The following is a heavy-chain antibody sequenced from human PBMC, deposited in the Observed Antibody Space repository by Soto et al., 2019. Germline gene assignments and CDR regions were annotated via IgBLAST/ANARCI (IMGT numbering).Heavy chain of an antibody. D-gene: IGHD1-1*01. CDR2: INAGNGNT. J-gene: IGHJ3*02. CDR3: ARAPRIHQGTPPAFDI. Sequence: ASVKVSCKASGYTFTSYAMHWVRQAPGQRLEWMGWINAGNGNTKYSQKFQGRVTITRDTSASTAYMELSSLRSEDTAVYYCARAPRIHQGTPPAFDIRGQGTLVPVSS. V-gene: IGHV1-3*01. CDR1: GYTFTSYA.